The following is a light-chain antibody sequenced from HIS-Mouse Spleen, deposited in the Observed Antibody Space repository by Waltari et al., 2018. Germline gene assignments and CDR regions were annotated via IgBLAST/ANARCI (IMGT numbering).Light chain of an antibody. V-gene: IGLV2-11*01. Sequence: QSALTQPRSVSGSPGQSVTISCTGTSSDVGCYHYASCYQQHPGKAPNLMIYDVSKRPSGVPDRFSGSKSGNTASLTISGLQAEDEADYYCCSYAGSYTGVFGTGTKVTVL. CDR2: DVS. CDR1: SSDVGCYHY. J-gene: IGLJ1*01. CDR3: CSYAGSYTGV.